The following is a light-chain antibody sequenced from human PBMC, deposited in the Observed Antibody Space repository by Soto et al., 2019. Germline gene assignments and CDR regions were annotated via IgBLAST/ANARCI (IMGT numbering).Light chain of an antibody. CDR2: EFS. V-gene: IGLV2-14*01. Sequence: QSALTQPASVSGSPGQSITISCTGTSSDVGGYNYVSWYQQHPGKAPKLMIYEFSNRPSGVSNRFSGSKSGNTASRTISGLQAEDAANYYCSSYISSSTPVVFGGGTNLTVL. J-gene: IGLJ2*01. CDR3: SSYISSSTPVV. CDR1: SSDVGGYNY.